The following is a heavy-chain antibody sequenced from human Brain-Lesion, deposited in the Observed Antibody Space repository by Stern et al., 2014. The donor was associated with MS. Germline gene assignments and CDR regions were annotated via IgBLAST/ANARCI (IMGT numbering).Heavy chain of an antibody. D-gene: IGHD3-10*01. CDR2: VNNDGRRT. Sequence: EVQLVESGGGLVQPGGSLRLSWAASGFTFSNYWMHCVRQAPGKGLVWVSRVNNDGRRTSYADSVKGRFTMSRDNAKNTLYLQMNSLRVEDTAIYYCARGERWFDSWGQGTLVTVSS. CDR1: GFTFSNYW. CDR3: ARGERWFDS. J-gene: IGHJ5*01. V-gene: IGHV3-74*02.